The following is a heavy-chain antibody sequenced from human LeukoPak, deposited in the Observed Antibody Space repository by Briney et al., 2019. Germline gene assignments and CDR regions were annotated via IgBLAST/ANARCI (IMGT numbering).Heavy chain of an antibody. Sequence: GASGKVSCKASGYTFTSYGISWGRQAPGQGLEWRRWISAYSGNTNYAQKLQGRVTTTTDTSTSTAYMELRSLRSDDTAVYYCARERQQSNYFYYMDVWGKGTTATVSS. CDR2: ISAYSGNT. CDR3: ARERQQSNYFYYMDV. J-gene: IGHJ6*03. D-gene: IGHD6-13*01. CDR1: GYTFTSYG. V-gene: IGHV1-18*01.